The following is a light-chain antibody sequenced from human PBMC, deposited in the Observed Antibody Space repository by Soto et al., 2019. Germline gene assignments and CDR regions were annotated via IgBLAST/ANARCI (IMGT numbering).Light chain of an antibody. CDR3: QQYGSFSPIT. J-gene: IGKJ4*01. CDR1: QTIINW. CDR2: DAS. V-gene: IGKV1-5*01. Sequence: DIQMTQSPSTLSASVGDRVTITCRASQTIINWLAWYQQKPGKAPKLLIFDASILQSGVPSRFSGSGSGTEFTLSISRLQTDDFATYYCQQYGSFSPITFGGGTKVDIK.